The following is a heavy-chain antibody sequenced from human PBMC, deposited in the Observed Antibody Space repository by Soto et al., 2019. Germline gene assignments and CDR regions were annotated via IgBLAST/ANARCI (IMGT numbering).Heavy chain of an antibody. CDR2: ITGSGSST. D-gene: IGHD6-19*01. Sequence: GGSLRLSCAASGFTFSSFAMSWVRQAPGKGLECVSAITGSGSSTHSADSVKGRFTISRDNSKNTLYLQMNSPRAEDTAVYYCAKGWPLENSVWYGPFDYWGQGTLVTVSS. CDR3: AKGWPLENSVWYGPFDY. V-gene: IGHV3-23*01. J-gene: IGHJ4*02. CDR1: GFTFSSFA.